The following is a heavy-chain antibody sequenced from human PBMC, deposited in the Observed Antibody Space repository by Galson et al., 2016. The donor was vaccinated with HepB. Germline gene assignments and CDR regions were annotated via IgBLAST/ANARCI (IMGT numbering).Heavy chain of an antibody. Sequence: QSGAEVKKPGESLKISCKASGYTFTNYWIAWVRQKPGKGLEWLGRLDPNDSYTTYSPSFEGHVTMSVENSITTAYLQWSSLRASDTAIYFCARHRKDYVASHDAFSIWGQGTMVTVSS. J-gene: IGHJ3*02. CDR3: ARHRKDYVASHDAFSI. CDR2: LDPNDSYT. V-gene: IGHV5-10-1*01. D-gene: IGHD3-10*02. CDR1: GYTFTNYW.